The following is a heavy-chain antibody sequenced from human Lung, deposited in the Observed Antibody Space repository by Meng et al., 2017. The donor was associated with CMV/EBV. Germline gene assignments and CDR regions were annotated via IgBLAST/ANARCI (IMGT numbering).Heavy chain of an antibody. CDR1: GGSFSGYD. CDR3: ARGSTSVTMIVVVITAASLAYDS. V-gene: IGHV4-34*01. Sequence: SXTXSLXCAVYGGSFSGYDWSWIRQSPGKGLEWIGEINHRGSTNYNPSLKSRLTISVDTSKNQFSLKLNSVTAADTAVYYCARGSTSVTMIVVVITAASLAYDSXGQGXLVTVSS. J-gene: IGHJ4*02. D-gene: IGHD3-22*01. CDR2: INHRGST.